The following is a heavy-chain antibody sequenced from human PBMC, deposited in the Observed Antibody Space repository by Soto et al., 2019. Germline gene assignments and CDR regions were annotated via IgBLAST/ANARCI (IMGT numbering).Heavy chain of an antibody. D-gene: IGHD3-22*01. V-gene: IGHV4-59*01. CDR1: GGSISSYY. CDR2: IYYSGST. CDR3: AREGYSSGYYYYYGMDV. J-gene: IGHJ6*02. Sequence: SETLSLTCTVSGGSISSYYWSWIRQPPGKGLEWIGYIYYSGSTNYNPSLKSRVTISVDTSKNQFSLKLSSVTAADTAVYYCAREGYSSGYYYYYGMDVWGQWTTVTVSS.